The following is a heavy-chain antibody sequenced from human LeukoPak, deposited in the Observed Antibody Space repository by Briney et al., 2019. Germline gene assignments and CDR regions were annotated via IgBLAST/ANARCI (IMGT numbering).Heavy chain of an antibody. CDR3: ARIYCSGGSCYYGFDS. CDR1: GYPFTTYY. CDR2: IKASDRST. Sequence: ASVTVSCKASGYPFTTYYIHWVRQAPGQGLEWMGIIKASDRSTSYAQKFQGRVTMTRDTSTSTVYMELSSLRSEDTAVYYCARIYCSGGSCYYGFDSWGQGTLVTVSS. V-gene: IGHV1-46*01. J-gene: IGHJ4*02. D-gene: IGHD2-15*01.